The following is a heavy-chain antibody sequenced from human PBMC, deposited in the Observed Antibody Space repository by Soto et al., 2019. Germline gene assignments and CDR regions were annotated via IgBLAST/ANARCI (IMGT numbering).Heavy chain of an antibody. Sequence: PSETLSLTCAVYGGSFSGYYWSWIRQPPGKGLEWIGEINHSGSTNYNPSLKSRVTISVDTSKNQFSLKLSSVTAADTAVYYCARASISWMVRGVIHYWGQGTLVTVSS. J-gene: IGHJ4*02. CDR2: INHSGST. V-gene: IGHV4-34*01. CDR3: ARASISWMVRGVIHY. CDR1: GGSFSGYY. D-gene: IGHD3-10*01.